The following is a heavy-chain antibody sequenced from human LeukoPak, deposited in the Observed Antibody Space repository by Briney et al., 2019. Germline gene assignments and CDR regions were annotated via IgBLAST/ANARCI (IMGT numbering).Heavy chain of an antibody. D-gene: IGHD3-10*01. Sequence: PGGSLRLSCAASGFTFSSYAMSWVRQAPGKGLEWVSAISGSGGSTYYADSVKGGFTISRDNSKNTLYLQMNSLRAEDTAVYYCAQRFHYGAGSYFPFDPWGQGTLVTVSS. CDR2: ISGSGGST. V-gene: IGHV3-23*01. CDR1: GFTFSSYA. J-gene: IGHJ5*02. CDR3: AQRFHYGAGSYFPFDP.